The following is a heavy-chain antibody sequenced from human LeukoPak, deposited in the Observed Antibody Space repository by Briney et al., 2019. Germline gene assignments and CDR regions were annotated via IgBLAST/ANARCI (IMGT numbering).Heavy chain of an antibody. CDR3: ARPRISGYHYQNFDY. J-gene: IGHJ4*02. CDR1: GGPFSSYA. D-gene: IGHD3-22*01. CDR2: IIPLFGTS. Sequence: SVKVSCKASGGPFSSYAISWLRQAPGQGLEWGGGIIPLFGTSNYAQNFQGRVTITADESTSTAYMELSSLRSEDTAVYYCARPRISGYHYQNFDYWGQGTLVTVSS. V-gene: IGHV1-69*13.